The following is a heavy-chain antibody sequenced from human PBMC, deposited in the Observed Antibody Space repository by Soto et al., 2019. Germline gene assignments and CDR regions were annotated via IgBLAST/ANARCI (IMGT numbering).Heavy chain of an antibody. D-gene: IGHD3-22*01. CDR3: ARDRKNHRHYDSSGYYYEGAFDI. Sequence: QVQLVESGGGVVQPGRSLRLSCAASGFTFSSYAMHWVRQAPGKGLEWVAVISYDGSNKYYADSVKGRFTISRDNSKNTLYRQMNSLRAEDTAVYYCARDRKNHRHYDSSGYYYEGAFDIWGQGTMVTVSS. CDR1: GFTFSSYA. V-gene: IGHV3-30-3*01. CDR2: ISYDGSNK. J-gene: IGHJ3*02.